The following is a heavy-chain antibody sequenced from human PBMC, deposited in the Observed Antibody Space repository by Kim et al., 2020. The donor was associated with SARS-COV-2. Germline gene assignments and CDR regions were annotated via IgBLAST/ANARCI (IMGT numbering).Heavy chain of an antibody. J-gene: IGHJ4*02. CDR2: INPNSGGT. CDR1: GYTFTGYY. V-gene: IGHV1-2*04. Sequence: ASVKVSCKASGYTFTGYYMHWVRQAPGQGLEWMGWINPNSGGTNYAQKFQGWVTMTRDTSISTAYMELSRLRSDDTAVYYCARDRVPEYGSGSYSDYFDYWGQGTLVTVSS. CDR3: ARDRVPEYGSGSYSDYFDY. D-gene: IGHD3-10*01.